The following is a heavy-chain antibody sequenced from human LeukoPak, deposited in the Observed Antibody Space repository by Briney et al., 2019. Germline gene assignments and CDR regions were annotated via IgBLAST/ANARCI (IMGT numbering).Heavy chain of an antibody. V-gene: IGHV1-69*05. CDR3: AIRSNCSGGSCYALDFDY. CDR1: GGTFSSYA. D-gene: IGHD2-15*01. J-gene: IGHJ4*02. CDR2: IIPIFGTA. Sequence: SSVKVSCKASGGTFSSYAISWVRQAPGQGLEWVGRIIPIFGTANYAQKFQGRVTITTDESTSTDYMELSSLRSEDTAVYYCAIRSNCSGGSCYALDFDYWGQGTLVTVSS.